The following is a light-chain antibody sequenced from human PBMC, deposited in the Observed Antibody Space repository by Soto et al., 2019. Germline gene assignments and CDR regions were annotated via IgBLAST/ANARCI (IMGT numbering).Light chain of an antibody. CDR2: DVT. V-gene: IGLV2-14*03. CDR1: SSDVGGYNY. CDR3: NSYTGSTTPFV. J-gene: IGLJ1*01. Sequence: SVLTQPASVSASPGQSITISCTGTSSDVGGYNYVSWYQHHPDKAPKLVIYDVTNRPSGVSYRFSGSKSGNTASLTISGLQAEDEADYYCNSYTGSTTPFVFGTGTKVTVL.